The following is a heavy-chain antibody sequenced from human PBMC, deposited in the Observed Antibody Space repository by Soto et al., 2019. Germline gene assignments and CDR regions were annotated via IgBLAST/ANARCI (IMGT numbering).Heavy chain of an antibody. CDR1: GYTFTSYD. V-gene: IGHV1-8*01. CDR2: MNPNSGNT. Sequence: ASVKVSCKASGYTFTSYDINWVRQATGQGLEWMGWMNPNSGNTGYAQKFQGRVTMTRNTSISTAYMELSSLRSEDTAVYYCARARVPDDFYYYYYMDVWGKGTTVTVSS. CDR3: ARARVPDDFYYYYYMDV. J-gene: IGHJ6*03. D-gene: IGHD2-2*01.